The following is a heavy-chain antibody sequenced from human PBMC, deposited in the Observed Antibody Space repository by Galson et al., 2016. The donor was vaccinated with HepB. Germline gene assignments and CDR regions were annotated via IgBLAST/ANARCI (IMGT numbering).Heavy chain of an antibody. Sequence: QSGAEVKKPGESLKISCEGSGYTSSSYWIGWVRQMPGKGPEWMGIIYLEDSDTRYSPSFQGQVTISADKSIITAYLQWSSLKASDTAMYYCAGRGYYDSSGYYGYYYYGMDVWGQGTTVTVSS. CDR2: IYLEDSDT. CDR3: AGRGYYDSSGYYGYYYYGMDV. CDR1: GYTSSSYW. J-gene: IGHJ6*02. V-gene: IGHV5-51*01. D-gene: IGHD3-22*01.